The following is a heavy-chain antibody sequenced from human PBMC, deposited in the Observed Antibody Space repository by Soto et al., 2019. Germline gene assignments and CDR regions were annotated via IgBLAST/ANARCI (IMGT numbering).Heavy chain of an antibody. V-gene: IGHV4-34*01. D-gene: IGHD3-22*01. J-gene: IGHJ4*02. CDR1: GGSFSGYY. CDR2: INHSGST. Sequence: SETLSLTCAVYGGSFSGYYWSWIRQPPGKGLEWIGEINHSGSTNYNPSLKSRVTISVDTSKNQFSLKLSSVAAADTAVYYCARVSPHRITMIVVARSSWFDYWGQGTLVTVSS. CDR3: ARVSPHRITMIVVARSSWFDY.